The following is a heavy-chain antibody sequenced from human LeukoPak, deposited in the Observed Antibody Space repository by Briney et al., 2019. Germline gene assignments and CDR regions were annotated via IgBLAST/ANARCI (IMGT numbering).Heavy chain of an antibody. V-gene: IGHV4-4*07. Sequence: SETLSLTCAVYGGSFSGYYWSWIRQPAGKRPEWIGRIYTSGSTNYNPSLKSRVTISGDTSKNQFSLKLGSVTAADTAVYYCARETGELPYYSDYWGQGTLVTVSS. CDR3: ARETGELPYYSDY. D-gene: IGHD3-10*01. J-gene: IGHJ4*02. CDR1: GGSFSGYY. CDR2: IYTSGST.